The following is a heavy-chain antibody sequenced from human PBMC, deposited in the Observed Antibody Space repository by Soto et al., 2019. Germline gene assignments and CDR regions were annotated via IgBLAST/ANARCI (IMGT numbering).Heavy chain of an antibody. V-gene: IGHV1-69*01. CDR2: IIPIFGTA. D-gene: IGHD3-10*01. CDR3: ARSDYYGSGSYYGVYYYYGMDV. J-gene: IGHJ6*02. Sequence: QVQLVQSGAEVKKPGSSVKVSCNASGVTFSSYAISWVRQAPGQGLEWMGGIIPIFGTANYAQKFQGRVTITADESTSTAYMELSSLRSEDTAVYYCARSDYYGSGSYYGVYYYYGMDVWGQGTTVTVSS. CDR1: GVTFSSYA.